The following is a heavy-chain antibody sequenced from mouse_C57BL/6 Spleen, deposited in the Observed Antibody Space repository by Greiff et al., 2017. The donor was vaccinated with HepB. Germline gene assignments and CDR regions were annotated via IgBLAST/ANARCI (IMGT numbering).Heavy chain of an antibody. V-gene: IGHV5-9-1*02. CDR3: TRDKGYYDYDGYAMDY. D-gene: IGHD2-4*01. J-gene: IGHJ4*01. Sequence: EVKVVESGEGLVKPGGSLKLSCAASGFTFSSYAMSWVRQTPEKRLEWVAYISSGGDYIYYADTVKGRFTISRDNARNTLYLQMSSLKSEDTAMYYCTRDKGYYDYDGYAMDYWGQGTSVTVSS. CDR1: GFTFSSYA. CDR2: ISSGGDYI.